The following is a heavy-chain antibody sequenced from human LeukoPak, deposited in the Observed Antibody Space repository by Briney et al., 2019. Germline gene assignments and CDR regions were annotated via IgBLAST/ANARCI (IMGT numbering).Heavy chain of an antibody. D-gene: IGHD2-2*01. J-gene: IGHJ5*02. V-gene: IGHV4-31*03. CDR1: GGSISSSDYS. Sequence: PSEALSLTCTVSGGSISSSDYSWTWIRQHPGKGLEWIGYISYNGSTYYRPSLKSRVTISADTPKSQFFLKLTSVTAADTAIYYCARKVVPVGVPAWWFDPWGQGTLVIVSS. CDR2: ISYNGST. CDR3: ARKVVPVGVPAWWFDP.